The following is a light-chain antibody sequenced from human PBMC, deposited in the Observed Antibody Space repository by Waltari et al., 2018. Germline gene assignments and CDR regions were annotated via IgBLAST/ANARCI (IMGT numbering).Light chain of an antibody. CDR2: QDS. CDR3: QAWDSSVV. CDR1: KLGDKY. J-gene: IGLJ2*01. Sequence: SYELTQPPSVSVSPGQTASITCSGDKLGDKYACWYQQKPGQSPVLVISQDSKRPSGFPERFSGSNSGNTATLTISGTQAMDEADYYCQAWDSSVVFGGGTKLTVL. V-gene: IGLV3-1*01.